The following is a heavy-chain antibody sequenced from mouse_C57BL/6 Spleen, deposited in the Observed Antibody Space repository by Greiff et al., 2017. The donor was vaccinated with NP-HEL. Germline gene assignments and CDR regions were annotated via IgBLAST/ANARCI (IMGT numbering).Heavy chain of an antibody. Sequence: EVQLQQSGAELVRPGASVKLSCTASGFNIKDYYMHWVKQRPEQGLEWIGRIDPEDGDTEYAPKFQGKATMTADTSSNTAYLQLSSLTSEDTAVYYCTTDDYSNYGRGFAYWGQGTLVTVSA. CDR2: IDPEDGDT. V-gene: IGHV14-1*01. CDR3: TTDDYSNYGRGFAY. J-gene: IGHJ3*01. D-gene: IGHD2-5*01. CDR1: GFNIKDYY.